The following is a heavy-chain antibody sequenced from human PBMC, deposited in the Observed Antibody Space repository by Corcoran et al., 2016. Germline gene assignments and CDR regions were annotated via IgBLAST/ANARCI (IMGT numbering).Heavy chain of an antibody. CDR3: ARGDRIVVVPAAIRDYYYGMDV. V-gene: IGHV1-18*01. D-gene: IGHD2-2*02. J-gene: IGHJ6*02. CDR2: ISAYNGNT. Sequence: QVQLVQSGAEVKKPGASVKVSCKASGYTFTSYGISWVRQAPGQGLEWMGWISAYNGNTNYAQKFQGRVTMTRDTSISTAYMELSRLRSDDTAVYYWARGDRIVVVPAAIRDYYYGMDVWGQGTTVTVSS. CDR1: GYTFTSYG.